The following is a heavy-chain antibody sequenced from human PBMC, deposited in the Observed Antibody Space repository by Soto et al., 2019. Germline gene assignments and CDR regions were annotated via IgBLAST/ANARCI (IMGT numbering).Heavy chain of an antibody. D-gene: IGHD5-18*01. J-gene: IGHJ5*02. CDR2: IWYDGSNK. CDR3: ASEPWGYSYGGNWFDT. Sequence: QVQLVESGGGVVQPGRSLRLSCAASGFTFSSYGMHWVRQAPGKGLEWVAVIWYDGSNKYYADSVKGRFTISRDNSKNTLYLQMNSLRAEDTAVYYCASEPWGYSYGGNWFDTWGQGTLVTVSS. V-gene: IGHV3-33*01. CDR1: GFTFSSYG.